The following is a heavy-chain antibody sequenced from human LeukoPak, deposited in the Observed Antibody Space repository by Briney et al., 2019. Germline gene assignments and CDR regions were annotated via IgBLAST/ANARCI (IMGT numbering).Heavy chain of an antibody. D-gene: IGHD1-26*01. CDR1: GFTFSSYW. CDR2: INSDGSST. CDR3: ARGRVGVYDY. V-gene: IGHV3-74*01. J-gene: IGHJ4*02. Sequence: GGSLRLSCAASGFTFSSYWMHWVRQAPGQGLVWVSRINSDGSSTSYADSVKGRFTISRDNAKNTLYLQMNSLRAEDTAVYYCARGRVGVYDYWGQGTLVTVSS.